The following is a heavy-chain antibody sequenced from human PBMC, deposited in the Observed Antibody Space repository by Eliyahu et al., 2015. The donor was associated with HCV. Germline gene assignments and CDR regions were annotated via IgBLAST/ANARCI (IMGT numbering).Heavy chain of an antibody. CDR1: GASIASGRYY. Sequence: QVQLQESGPGLVKPSQTLSLTCTVSGASIASGRYYWTWIRQPAGKRLEWLGRIYTSGYANYNPSLRSRVTFSMDTSKNQFSLRLSSVTAADTAVYYCASGPIYDGDNFVRDFWGQGTLVTVSS. V-gene: IGHV4-61*02. CDR2: IYTSGYA. CDR3: ASGPIYDGDNFVRDF. D-gene: IGHD4/OR15-4a*01. J-gene: IGHJ4*02.